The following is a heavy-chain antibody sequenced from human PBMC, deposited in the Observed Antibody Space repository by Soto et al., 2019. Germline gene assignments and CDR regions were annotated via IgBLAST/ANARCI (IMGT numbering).Heavy chain of an antibody. CDR2: ISWNSGSI. V-gene: IGHV3-9*01. J-gene: IGHJ6*02. CDR3: AKDRMAQLVDYYGMDV. D-gene: IGHD6-6*01. Sequence: EVQLVESGGGLVQPGRSLRLSCAASGFTFDDYAMHWVRQAPGKCLEWVSGISWNSGSIGYADSVKGRFTISRDNAKNSLYLQMNSLRAEDTALYYCAKDRMAQLVDYYGMDVWGQGTTVTVSS. CDR1: GFTFDDYA.